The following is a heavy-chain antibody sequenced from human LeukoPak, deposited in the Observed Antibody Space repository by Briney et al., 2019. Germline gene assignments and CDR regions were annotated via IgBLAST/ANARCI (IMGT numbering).Heavy chain of an antibody. CDR3: ARDWFDY. J-gene: IGHJ4*02. Sequence: ASVKVSCKTSGYTFTASYIHWVRQAPGQGLEWMGIINPSGGSTSYAQKFQGRVTMTRDTSTSTVYMELSSLRSEDTAVYYCARDWFDYWGQGTLVTVSS. CDR1: GYTFTASY. CDR2: INPSGGST. V-gene: IGHV1-46*01.